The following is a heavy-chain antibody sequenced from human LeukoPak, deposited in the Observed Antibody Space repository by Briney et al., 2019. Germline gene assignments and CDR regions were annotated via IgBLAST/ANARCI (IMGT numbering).Heavy chain of an antibody. D-gene: IGHD2-15*01. CDR3: GRGGGAVDY. CDR2: TYYRSKWYN. CDR1: GDSVSSDRAG. V-gene: IGHV6-1*01. J-gene: IGHJ4*02. Sequence: SQTLSLTCAISGDSVSSDRAGWNWIRQSPSRGLEWLGRTYYRSKWYNDYAASVKVRITINPDTSKNQFSLQLNSATPEDTAVYYCGRGGGAVDYWGQGTLVTVSS.